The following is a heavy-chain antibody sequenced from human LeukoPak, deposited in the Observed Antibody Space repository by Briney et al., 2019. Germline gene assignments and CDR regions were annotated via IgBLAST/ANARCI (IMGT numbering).Heavy chain of an antibody. Sequence: TGGSLRLSCAASGFTFSSYAMNWVRQAPGKGLEWVSGISGSGGSTYYADSVKGRFTISRDNSKNTLYLQMKSLRVEDTAVYYCARAGVGAIYYFDYWGQGTLVTVSS. CDR3: ARAGVGAIYYFDY. V-gene: IGHV3-23*01. CDR1: GFTFSSYA. CDR2: ISGSGGST. J-gene: IGHJ4*02. D-gene: IGHD1-26*01.